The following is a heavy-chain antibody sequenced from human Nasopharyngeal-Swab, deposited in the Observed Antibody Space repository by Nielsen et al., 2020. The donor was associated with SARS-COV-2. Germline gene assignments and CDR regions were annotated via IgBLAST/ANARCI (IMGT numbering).Heavy chain of an antibody. CDR1: GYTFTSYG. V-gene: IGHV1-18*01. CDR3: ARGDSSNYDFWSGYYTSFDY. J-gene: IGHJ4*02. CDR2: ISAYNGNT. Sequence: ASVTVSCKASGYTFTSYGISWVRQAPGQGLEWMGWISAYNGNTNYAQKLQGRVTMTTDTSTSTAYMELRSLRSADTAVYYCARGDSSNYDFWSGYYTSFDYWGQGTLVTVSS. D-gene: IGHD3-3*01.